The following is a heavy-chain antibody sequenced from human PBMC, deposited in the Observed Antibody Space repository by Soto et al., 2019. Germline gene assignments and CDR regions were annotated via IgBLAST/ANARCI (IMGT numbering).Heavy chain of an antibody. CDR3: SRDLHLREAARSMDV. J-gene: IGHJ6*02. CDR1: GFTFSTYW. CDR2: IYADGSTT. Sequence: GGSLRLSCAASGFTFSTYWMHWVRRAPGKGLEWVAHIYADGSTTTYADSVKGRFTISRDNAKNTVYLQMNSLRGEDTAVYYCSRDLHLREAARSMDVWGQGTTVTVSS. D-gene: IGHD6-6*01. V-gene: IGHV3-74*01.